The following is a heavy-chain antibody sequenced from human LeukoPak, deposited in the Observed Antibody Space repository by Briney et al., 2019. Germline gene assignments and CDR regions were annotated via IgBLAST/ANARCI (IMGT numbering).Heavy chain of an antibody. D-gene: IGHD5-18*01. CDR3: ATLNSFGYDY. Sequence: GGSLRLSCAASGFSFSSFWMHWVRQLPGKGLVWVSRIDTDGSTTTYADSVKGRFTISRDNAKNTVYLQINSLRAEDTAVYYCATLNSFGYDYWGQGVLVTVSS. J-gene: IGHJ4*02. CDR2: IDTDGSTT. V-gene: IGHV3-74*01. CDR1: GFSFSSFW.